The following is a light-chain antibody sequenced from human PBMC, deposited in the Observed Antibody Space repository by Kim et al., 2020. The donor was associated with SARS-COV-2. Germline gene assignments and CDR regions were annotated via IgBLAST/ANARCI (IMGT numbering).Light chain of an antibody. Sequence: QDPDVSVALGQTVTITCQGDILRSYHASWYQQRPGQAPILVIFGKNSRPSGIPDRFSGSRSGDTASLTITGPQAEDEADYFCNYLFFGGGTQLTVL. J-gene: IGLJ2*01. V-gene: IGLV3-19*01. CDR1: ILRSYH. CDR3: NYLF. CDR2: GKN.